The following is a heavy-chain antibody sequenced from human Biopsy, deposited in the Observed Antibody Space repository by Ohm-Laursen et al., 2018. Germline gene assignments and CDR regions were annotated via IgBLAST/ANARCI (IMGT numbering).Heavy chain of an antibody. D-gene: IGHD1-1*01. V-gene: IGHV1-24*01. CDR3: AADINVWNVNY. CDR1: GYTLNELS. J-gene: IGHJ4*02. CDR2: FAPENGKT. Sequence: SVKVSCKVSGYTLNELSMHWVRQVPGKGLEWMGGFAPENGKTIYARKFQGRIIMTEDTSTDTAYMELSSLRSEDTAVYYCAADINVWNVNYWGQGTQVTVSS.